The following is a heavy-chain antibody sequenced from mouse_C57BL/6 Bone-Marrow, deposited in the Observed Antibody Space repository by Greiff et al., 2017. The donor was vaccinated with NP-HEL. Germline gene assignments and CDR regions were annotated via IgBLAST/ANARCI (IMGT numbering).Heavy chain of an antibody. J-gene: IGHJ1*03. CDR2: IDTSDSYT. V-gene: IGHV1-59*01. CDR1: GYTFTSYW. D-gene: IGHD3-3*01. CDR3: AEGGTLWYFDV. Sequence: QVQLQQPGAELVRPGTSVKLSCKASGYTFTSYWMHWVKQRPGQGLEWIGVIDTSDSYTNYNQKFKGKATLTVDTSSSTAYMQLSSLTSEDSAVYYCAEGGTLWYFDVWGTGTTVTVSS.